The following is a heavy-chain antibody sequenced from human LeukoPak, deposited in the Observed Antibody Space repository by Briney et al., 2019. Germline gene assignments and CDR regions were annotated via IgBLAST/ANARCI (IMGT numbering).Heavy chain of an antibody. CDR2: IYYSGST. D-gene: IGHD5-12*01. Sequence: PSETLSLTCTVSAGSISGYYWSWIRQPPGKGLEWVGYIYYSGSTNYNPSLKSRVTISVDTSKKQFSLKLSSMTAAETALYCCARVQHRYSGYDMGYLDYFDYWGQGTLVTVSS. V-gene: IGHV4-59*01. CDR3: ARVQHRYSGYDMGYLDYFDY. J-gene: IGHJ4*02. CDR1: AGSISGYY.